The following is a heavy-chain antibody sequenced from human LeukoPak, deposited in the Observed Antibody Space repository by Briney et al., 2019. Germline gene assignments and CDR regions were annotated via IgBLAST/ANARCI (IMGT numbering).Heavy chain of an antibody. CDR2: ISSSGSTI. CDR1: GGSFSDYY. D-gene: IGHD3-10*01. Sequence: LSLTCAVYGGSFSDYYMSWIRHAPGMGLEWLSCISSSGSTIYYADSVKGRFAISRDNARNSLYLQMNSLRAEDTAVYYCARLFGSGTYLFDYWGQGTLVTVSS. J-gene: IGHJ4*02. V-gene: IGHV3-11*01. CDR3: ARLFGSGTYLFDY.